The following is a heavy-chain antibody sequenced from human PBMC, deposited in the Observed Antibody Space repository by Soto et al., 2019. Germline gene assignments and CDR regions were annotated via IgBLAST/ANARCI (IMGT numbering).Heavy chain of an antibody. V-gene: IGHV3-33*01. CDR3: ARDWREEPFPNYGMDV. Sequence: QVQLVESGGGVVQPGRYLRLSCAASGFTFSSYGMHWVRQAPGKGLEWVAVIWYDGSNKYYADSVKGRFTIPRDNYQNTQYLQMNRLRAEVTPVYSWARDWREEPFPNYGMDVWGQGTTVTVSS. CDR1: GFTFSSYG. J-gene: IGHJ6*02. CDR2: IWYDGSNK. D-gene: IGHD3-3*01.